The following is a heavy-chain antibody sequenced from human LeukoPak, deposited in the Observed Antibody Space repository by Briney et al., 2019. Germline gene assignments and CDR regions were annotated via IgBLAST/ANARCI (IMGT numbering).Heavy chain of an antibody. CDR1: GFTFSSFS. Sequence: PGGSLRLSCAASGFTFSSFSMNWVRQAPGKGLEWVSYISSSSSTIYYADSVKGRFTISRDNAKNSLYLQMNSLRDEDTAVYYCANNNWNDYDYWGQGTLVTVSS. V-gene: IGHV3-48*02. CDR3: ANNNWNDYDY. CDR2: ISSSSSTI. D-gene: IGHD1-20*01. J-gene: IGHJ4*02.